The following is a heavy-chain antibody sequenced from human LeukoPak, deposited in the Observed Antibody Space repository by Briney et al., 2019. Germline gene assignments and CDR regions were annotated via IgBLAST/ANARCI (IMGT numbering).Heavy chain of an antibody. CDR2: ISSSGSTI. V-gene: IGHV3-48*03. J-gene: IGHJ4*02. D-gene: IGHD2-15*01. CDR3: AKISWDGRGTFY. CDR1: GFTFSSYE. Sequence: GGSLRLSCAASGFTFSSYEMNWVRQAPGKGLEWVSYISSSGSTIYYADSVKGRFTISRDNAKNSLYLQMNSLRAEDTAVYYCAKISWDGRGTFYWGQGTLVTVSS.